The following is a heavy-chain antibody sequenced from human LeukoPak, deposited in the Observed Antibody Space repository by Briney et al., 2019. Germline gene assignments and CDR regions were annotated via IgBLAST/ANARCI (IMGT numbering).Heavy chain of an antibody. CDR1: GFTFSSYA. V-gene: IGHV3-30*04. CDR2: ISYDGSNK. Sequence: GGSLRLSCAASGFTFSSYAMHWVRQAPGKGLEWVAVISYDGSNKYYADSVKGRFTISRDNSKNTLYLQMNSLRAEDTAVYYCARGGSSWNGDYWGQGTLVTVSS. CDR3: ARGGSSWNGDY. J-gene: IGHJ4*02. D-gene: IGHD6-13*01.